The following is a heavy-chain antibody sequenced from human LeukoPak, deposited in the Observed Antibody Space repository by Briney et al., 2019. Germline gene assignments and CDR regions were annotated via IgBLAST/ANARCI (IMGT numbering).Heavy chain of an antibody. Sequence: PGGSLRLSCAASGFTFSSYSMNWVRQAPGKGLEWVSSISSSSSYIYYADSVKGRFTISRDNAKNSLYLQMNSLRAEDTAVYCCARARRAYCSGGSCYPGNAFDIWGQGTMVTVSS. D-gene: IGHD2-15*01. CDR1: GFTFSSYS. CDR2: ISSSSSYI. V-gene: IGHV3-21*01. CDR3: ARARRAYCSGGSCYPGNAFDI. J-gene: IGHJ3*02.